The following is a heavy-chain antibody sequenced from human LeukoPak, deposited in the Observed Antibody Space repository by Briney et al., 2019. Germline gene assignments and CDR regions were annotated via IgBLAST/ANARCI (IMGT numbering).Heavy chain of an antibody. Sequence: SETLSLTCAVSGGSISSSNWWSWVRQPPGKGLEWIGEIYHSGSTNYNPSLKSRVTISVDKSKNQFSLKLSSVTAADTAEYYCARGGGTVENSNAFDIWGQGTMVIVSS. CDR2: IYHSGST. CDR3: ARGGGTVENSNAFDI. J-gene: IGHJ3*02. CDR1: GGSISSSNW. D-gene: IGHD4-23*01. V-gene: IGHV4-4*02.